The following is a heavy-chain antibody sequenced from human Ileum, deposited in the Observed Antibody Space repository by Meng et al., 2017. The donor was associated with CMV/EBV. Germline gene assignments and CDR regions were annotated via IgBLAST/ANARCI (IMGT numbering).Heavy chain of an antibody. CDR3: ARGYANFFDF. CDR2: VSHDGKKV. J-gene: IGHJ4*02. CDR1: GYTFSDAA. D-gene: IGHD3-16*01. V-gene: IGHV3-30*04. Sequence: VGSVGGAVHTGMSRRLSCAAAGYTFSDAAMDWVRQAPGKGLEWVATVSHDGKKVCYRDTVEGRFTVSRDNSKNTLYLQMNSLGLEDTAVYYCARGYANFFDFWGPGALVTVSS.